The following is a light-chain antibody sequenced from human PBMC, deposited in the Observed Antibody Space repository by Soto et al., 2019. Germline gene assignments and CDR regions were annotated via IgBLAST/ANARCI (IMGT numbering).Light chain of an antibody. Sequence: LTQTPGTLFSSSLERDTLACRASQSVSSDYIAWYQQTPGQAPRLLMYGTSSRAPGNPDRFSGSGSGTDFTLIISRLEPEDFAVYYCQQYASSPLFGPGTKVDIK. V-gene: IGKV3-20*01. CDR3: QQYASSPL. CDR2: GTS. J-gene: IGKJ3*01. CDR1: QSVSSDY.